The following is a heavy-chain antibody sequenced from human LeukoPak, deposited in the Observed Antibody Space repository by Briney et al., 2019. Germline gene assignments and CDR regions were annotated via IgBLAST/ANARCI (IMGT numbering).Heavy chain of an antibody. CDR2: INSDGSST. D-gene: IGHD5-18*01. Sequence: PGGSLRLSCAASGFTFSYYWMHWVRQAPGKGLVWVSHINSDGSSTCYADSVKGRFTISRDNAKNTLYLQMNSLRAEDTAVYYCARVRTNTYGFDYWGQGNLVTVSS. V-gene: IGHV3-74*01. J-gene: IGHJ4*02. CDR3: ARVRTNTYGFDY. CDR1: GFTFSYYW.